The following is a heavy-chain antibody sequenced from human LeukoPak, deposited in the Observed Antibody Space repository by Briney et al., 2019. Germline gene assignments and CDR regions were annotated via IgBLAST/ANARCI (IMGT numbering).Heavy chain of an antibody. J-gene: IGHJ4*02. Sequence: GGSLRLSCAASGFTFSSYSMNWVRQAPGKGLEWVSSISSSSSYIYYADSVKGRFTISRDNAKNSLYLQMNSLRAEDTAVYYCARDVQEATIYPLDYWGQGTLVTVSS. V-gene: IGHV3-21*01. CDR1: GFTFSSYS. CDR2: ISSSSSYI. CDR3: ARDVQEATIYPLDY. D-gene: IGHD5-12*01.